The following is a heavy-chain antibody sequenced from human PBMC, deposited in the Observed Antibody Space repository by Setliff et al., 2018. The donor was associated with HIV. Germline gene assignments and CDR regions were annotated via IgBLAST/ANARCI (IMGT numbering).Heavy chain of an antibody. CDR2: MSYTGIN. D-gene: IGHD5-12*01. Sequence: SETLSLTCTVSGGSISSTTYYWNWFRQSPGKGLEWIGYMSYTGINNYNPSLKSLVTISLDTSKNQFSLKLTSVTAADTAVYYCARVGGYDPLFDYWGQGTLVTVSS. J-gene: IGHJ4*02. CDR3: ARVGGYDPLFDY. CDR1: GGSISSTTYY. V-gene: IGHV4-31*01.